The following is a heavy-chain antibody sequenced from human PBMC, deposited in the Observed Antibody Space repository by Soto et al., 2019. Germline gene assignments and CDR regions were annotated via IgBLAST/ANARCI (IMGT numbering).Heavy chain of an antibody. V-gene: IGHV4-34*01. CDR3: ARTPRYYDILTGYTRGAFDI. D-gene: IGHD3-9*01. CDR1: GGSFSGYY. J-gene: IGHJ3*02. Sequence: SETLSLTCAVYGGSFSGYYWSWIRQPPGKGLEWIGEINHSGSTNYNPPLKSRVTISVDTSKNQFSLKLSSVTAADTAVYYCARTPRYYDILTGYTRGAFDIWGQGTMVTVSS. CDR2: INHSGST.